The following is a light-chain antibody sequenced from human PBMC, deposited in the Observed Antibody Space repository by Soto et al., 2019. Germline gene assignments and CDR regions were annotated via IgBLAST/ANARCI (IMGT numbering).Light chain of an antibody. CDR1: QSVSSD. CDR3: QQRNSWPLT. CDR2: DAS. Sequence: EIVLTQSPATLSLSPGERATLSCRASQSVSSDLAWYQQKPGQAPRLLIYDASTRATGIPARFSSSGSGTDFTLTISSLEPEEFAVYYCQQRNSWPLTFGGGTKVEIK. J-gene: IGKJ4*01. V-gene: IGKV3-11*01.